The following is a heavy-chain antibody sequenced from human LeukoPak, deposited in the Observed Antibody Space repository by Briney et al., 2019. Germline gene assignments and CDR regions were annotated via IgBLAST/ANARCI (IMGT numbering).Heavy chain of an antibody. CDR3: ARDRRYYYDSSGHDAFDI. CDR1: GYTFTSYA. Sequence: GASVKASCKASGYTFTSYAISWVRQAPGQGLEWMGGIIPIFGTANYAQKFQGRVTITADKSTSTAYMELSSLRSEDTAVYYCARDRRYYYDSSGHDAFDIWGQGTMVTVSP. J-gene: IGHJ3*02. D-gene: IGHD3-22*01. V-gene: IGHV1-69*06. CDR2: IIPIFGTA.